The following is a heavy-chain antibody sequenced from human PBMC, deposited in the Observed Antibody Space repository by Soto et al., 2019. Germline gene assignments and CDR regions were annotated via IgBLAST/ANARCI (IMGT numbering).Heavy chain of an antibody. CDR3: ARYEVSNDAFDI. Sequence: SETLSLTCTVSGGSISSSSYYWGWIRQPPGKGLEWIGSIYYSGSTYYNPSLKSRVTISVDTSKNQFSLKLSSVTAADAAVYYCARYEVSNDAFDIWGQGTMVNVS. V-gene: IGHV4-39*01. D-gene: IGHD3-3*02. CDR2: IYYSGST. CDR1: GGSISSSSYY. J-gene: IGHJ3*02.